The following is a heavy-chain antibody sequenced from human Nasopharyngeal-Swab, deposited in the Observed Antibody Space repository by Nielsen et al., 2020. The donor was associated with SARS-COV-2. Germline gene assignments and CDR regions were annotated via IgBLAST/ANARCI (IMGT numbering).Heavy chain of an antibody. CDR3: ARSGDSNYRRPPYYYYYMDV. D-gene: IGHD6-13*01. CDR2: INPSGGST. V-gene: IGHV1-46*01. Sequence: WLRQAPGQGFVWMGIINPSGGSTSYAQKFQGRVTMTRDTSTSTVYMELSSLRSEDTAVYYCARSGDSNYRRPPYYYYYMDVWGKGTTVTVS. J-gene: IGHJ6*03.